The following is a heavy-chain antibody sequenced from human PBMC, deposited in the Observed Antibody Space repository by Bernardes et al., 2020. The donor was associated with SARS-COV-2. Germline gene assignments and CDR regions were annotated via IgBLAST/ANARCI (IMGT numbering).Heavy chain of an antibody. CDR1: GGSISSGSYY. Sequence: SETLSLTCTVSGGSISSGSYYWSWIRQPAGKGLEWIGRIYTSGYTNYNPSLKSRVTISVDTSKNQFSLKLSSVTAADTAVYYCARVRIMITFGGVSHDAFDIWGQGTMVTVSS. CDR2: IYTSGYT. D-gene: IGHD3-16*01. CDR3: ARVRIMITFGGVSHDAFDI. J-gene: IGHJ3*02. V-gene: IGHV4-61*02.